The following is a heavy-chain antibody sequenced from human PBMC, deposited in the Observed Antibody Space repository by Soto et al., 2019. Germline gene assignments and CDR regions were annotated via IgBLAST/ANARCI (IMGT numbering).Heavy chain of an antibody. CDR2: ISGSGDST. J-gene: IGHJ4*02. CDR1: GFTFSSYA. Sequence: EVQLLESGGGLVQPGGSLRLSCAASGFTFSSYAMSWVRQAPGKGLEWVSVISGSGDSTYYADSVKGRFTISRDNSRNTLYLQMNSLRAEDTAVYYCAKRGSGSQFDYWGQGTLVTVSS. V-gene: IGHV3-23*01. D-gene: IGHD1-26*01. CDR3: AKRGSGSQFDY.